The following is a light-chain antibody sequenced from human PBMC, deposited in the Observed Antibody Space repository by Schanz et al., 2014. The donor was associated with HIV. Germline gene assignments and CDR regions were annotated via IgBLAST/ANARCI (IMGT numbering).Light chain of an antibody. CDR1: RSNIGAGYD. V-gene: IGLV1-40*01. J-gene: IGLJ2*01. CDR3: QSYDSSLSGSNVV. CDR2: ANT. Sequence: QSVLTQPPSVSGAPGQRVTISCTGSRSNIGAGYDVHWYQQLPGAAPKLLIYANTNRPSGVPDRFSGSKSGTSVSLAITDLQTEDEADYYCQSYDSSLSGSNVVFGGGTKVTVL.